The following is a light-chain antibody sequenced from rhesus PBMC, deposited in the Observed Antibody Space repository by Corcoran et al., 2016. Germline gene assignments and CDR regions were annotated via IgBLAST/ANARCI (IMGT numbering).Light chain of an antibody. CDR1: QSLSTF. Sequence: QVILTQSPATLSLSPGERAILSCRASQSLSTFLAWYQQKPGQAPRLLTYGASIRATGIPDRFSASGSGTEFTLTISSLGPEDFAVYYCQECNNSPFTFGPGAKLAI. J-gene: IGKJ3*01. V-gene: IGKV3-53*01. CDR2: GAS. CDR3: QECNNSPFT.